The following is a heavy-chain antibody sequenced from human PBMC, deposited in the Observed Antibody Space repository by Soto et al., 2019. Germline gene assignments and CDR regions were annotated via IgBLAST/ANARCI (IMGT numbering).Heavy chain of an antibody. Sequence: QVQLVESGGGVVQPGASLRLSCVGSGFTFRSYVIHWVRQAPGKGLEWVALTSYDGSNKYYDDSVKGRFTISRDNCRNTVDLHMDSLRLEDTALYYCARWGTTGGLDVWGQGTLVSVSS. CDR1: GFTFRSYV. CDR3: ARWGTTGGLDV. CDR2: TSYDGSNK. J-gene: IGHJ4*02. D-gene: IGHD3-16*01. V-gene: IGHV3-30*19.